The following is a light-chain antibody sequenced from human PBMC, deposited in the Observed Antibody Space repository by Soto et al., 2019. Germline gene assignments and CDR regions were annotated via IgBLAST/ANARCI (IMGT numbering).Light chain of an antibody. CDR2: FAS. Sequence: EIVMTQSPATLSVSPGERATLSCRASQSISSNLAWYQQRPGQAPRLLISFASTRATDIPARFSGSGSGTEFALTISILQSEDFAVYYCQQYDSWPPLFTFGPGTKVDLK. J-gene: IGKJ3*01. CDR1: QSISSN. CDR3: QQYDSWPPLFT. V-gene: IGKV3-15*01.